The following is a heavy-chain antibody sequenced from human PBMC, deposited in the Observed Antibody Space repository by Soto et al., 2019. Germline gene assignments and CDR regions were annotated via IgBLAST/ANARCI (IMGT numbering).Heavy chain of an antibody. CDR2: IYSSGST. CDR3: ARQRVDYDSSGYYYYDYGMDV. Sequence: QVQLQESGPGLVKPSETLSLTCTVSGGSINSYYWSWIRQPPGKGLGWIGHIYSSGSTNYNPSLKSRVTMSIDTSKNPFSLKLNSVSAADTAVYYCARQRVDYDSSGYYYYDYGMDVWGQGTTVTVSS. J-gene: IGHJ6*02. D-gene: IGHD3-22*01. V-gene: IGHV4-59*01. CDR1: GGSINSYY.